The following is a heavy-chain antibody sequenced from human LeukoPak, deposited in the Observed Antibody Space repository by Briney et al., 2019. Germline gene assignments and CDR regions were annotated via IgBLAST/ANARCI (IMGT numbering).Heavy chain of an antibody. CDR3: ARDLNGDYAFDY. CDR2: ISSSSSYI. CDR1: GFTFSSYS. D-gene: IGHD4-17*01. Sequence: GGSLRLSCAASGFTFSSYSMNWVRQAPGKGLEWVSSISSSSSYIYYADSVKGRFTISRDNAKNSLYLQMNSLRAEDTAVYYCARDLNGDYAFDYWGQRTLVTVSS. V-gene: IGHV3-21*01. J-gene: IGHJ4*02.